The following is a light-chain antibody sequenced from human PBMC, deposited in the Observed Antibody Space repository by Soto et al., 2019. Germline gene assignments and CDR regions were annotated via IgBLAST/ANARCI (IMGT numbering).Light chain of an antibody. CDR2: GVS. CDR1: QNLIGTY. V-gene: IGKV3-20*01. Sequence: VLTQSPGTLSLSPGDRATLSCRASQNLIGTYLSWYPQRPGMAPRLLIFGVSNRATGIPDRFSGSGSGTDFTLTISRLEPEDFAVYYCQQYFSSPFGQGTRV. J-gene: IGKJ2*01. CDR3: QQYFSSP.